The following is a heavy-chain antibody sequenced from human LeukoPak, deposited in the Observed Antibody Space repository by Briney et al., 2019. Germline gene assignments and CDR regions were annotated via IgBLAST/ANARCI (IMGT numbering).Heavy chain of an antibody. D-gene: IGHD3-3*01. CDR3: ASVSLNGYDTADY. V-gene: IGHV3-7*01. CDR1: GFTFSSYW. J-gene: IGHJ4*02. CDR2: VKQNGNEK. Sequence: GGSLRLSCAASGFTFSSYWMSWVRQAPGKGLEWVANVKQNGNEKNYVDSVKGRFTISRDNAKNSLFLKMNSLRAEDTAVYYCASVSLNGYDTADYWGQGTLVTVSS.